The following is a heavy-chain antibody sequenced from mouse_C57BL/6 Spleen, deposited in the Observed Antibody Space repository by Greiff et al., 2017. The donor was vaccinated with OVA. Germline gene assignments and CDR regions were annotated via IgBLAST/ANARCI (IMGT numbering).Heavy chain of an antibody. CDR1: GYTFTSYW. Sequence: VQLQQSGAELVKPGASVKISCKTSGYTFTSYWMHWVKQRPGQGLEWIGAIYPGNSDTSYNQKFKGKAKLTAVTSASTAYMELSSLTNEDSAVYYCTRDEDAMDFWGQGTSVTVSS. CDR2: IYPGNSDT. J-gene: IGHJ4*01. CDR3: TRDEDAMDF. V-gene: IGHV1-5*01.